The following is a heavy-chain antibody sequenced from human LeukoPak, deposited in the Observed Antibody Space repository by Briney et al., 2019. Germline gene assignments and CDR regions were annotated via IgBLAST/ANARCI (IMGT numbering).Heavy chain of an antibody. CDR1: GYSISSGYY. CDR2: IYHSGST. Sequence: SETLSFTCAGSGYSISSGYYWGWIRQPPGQGLEWIGSIYHSGSTYYNPSLKSRVTISVDTSKNQFSLKLSSVTAADTAVYYCARYITMVRGVIPFDYWGQGTLVTVSS. CDR3: ARYITMVRGVIPFDY. J-gene: IGHJ4*02. V-gene: IGHV4-38-2*01. D-gene: IGHD3-10*01.